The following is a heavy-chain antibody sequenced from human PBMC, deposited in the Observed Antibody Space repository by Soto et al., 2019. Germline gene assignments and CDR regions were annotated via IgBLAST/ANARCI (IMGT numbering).Heavy chain of an antibody. Sequence: SETLSLTCAVSGGSISSGGYSWSWIRQPPGKGLEWIGYIYHSGSTYYNPSLKSRVTISVDRSKNQFSLKLSSVTAADTAVYYCAKGDWSGFEWLSRDHDAFDIWGQGTMVTVSS. D-gene: IGHD3-9*01. CDR3: AKGDWSGFEWLSRDHDAFDI. V-gene: IGHV4-30-2*01. CDR2: IYHSGST. CDR1: GGSISSGGYS. J-gene: IGHJ3*02.